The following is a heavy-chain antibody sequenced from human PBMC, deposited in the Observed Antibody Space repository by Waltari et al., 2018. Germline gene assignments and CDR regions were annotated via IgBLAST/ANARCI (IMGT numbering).Heavy chain of an antibody. Sequence: QVQLQESGPGLVKPSQTLSLTCTVSGGSIISGDYYWSWIRQPPGKGLEWIGYIYYSGSTYYNPSLKSRVTISVDTSKNQFSLKLSSVTAADTAVYYCARVGFLEWLSIDYWGQGTLVTVSS. CDR3: ARVGFLEWLSIDY. V-gene: IGHV4-30-4*08. D-gene: IGHD3-3*01. J-gene: IGHJ4*02. CDR1: GGSIISGDYY. CDR2: IYYSGST.